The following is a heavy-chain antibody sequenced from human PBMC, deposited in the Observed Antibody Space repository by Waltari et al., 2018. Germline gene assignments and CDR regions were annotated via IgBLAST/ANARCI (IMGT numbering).Heavy chain of an antibody. CDR2: IKSQAYGGTT. Sequence: EVQLVESGGGLVQPGRSLRLSCATSGFPFGDYGINWARQAPGKGLEWVGFIKSQAYGGTTEYAASVKGRFIVSRDDSKSIAYLQMDSLKTEDTAVYYCSRGNGWQLLMYSWFDPWGPGTLVTVSS. V-gene: IGHV3-49*04. CDR3: SRGNGWQLLMYSWFDP. CDR1: GFPFGDYG. D-gene: IGHD1-26*01. J-gene: IGHJ5*02.